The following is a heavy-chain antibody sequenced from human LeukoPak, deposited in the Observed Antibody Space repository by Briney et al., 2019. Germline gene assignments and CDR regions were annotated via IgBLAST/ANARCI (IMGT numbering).Heavy chain of an antibody. CDR3: AAGPYCSGGSCYSYIWFDP. J-gene: IGHJ5*02. D-gene: IGHD2-15*01. CDR1: RFNVNNH. V-gene: IGHV3-66*01. Sequence: RGALRLSCVPTRFNVNNHLTWVRQAPGQGLEWVSFIYSVVNTDYADSVTRRFIISTAISKNPLNLQINKLRVEDTALYYCAAGPYCSGGSCYSYIWFDPWGQGTPVSVSS. CDR2: IYSVVNT.